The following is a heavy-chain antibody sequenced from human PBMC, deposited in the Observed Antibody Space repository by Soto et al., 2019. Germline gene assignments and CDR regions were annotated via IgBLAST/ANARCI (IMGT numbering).Heavy chain of an antibody. CDR3: ARDEGSGSYD. J-gene: IGHJ4*02. Sequence: EVQLVESGGGLVQPGGSLRLSCAASGFTFSSYSMNWVRQAPGKGLEWVSYISSSSSTIYYADSVKGRFTISRDNAKNPLYLQMKSLRAEDTAVYYCARDEGSGSYDWGQGTLVTVSS. CDR2: ISSSSSTI. D-gene: IGHD3-10*01. CDR1: GFTFSSYS. V-gene: IGHV3-48*01.